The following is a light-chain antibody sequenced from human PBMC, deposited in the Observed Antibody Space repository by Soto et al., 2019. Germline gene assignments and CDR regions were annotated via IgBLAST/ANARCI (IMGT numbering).Light chain of an antibody. Sequence: QSVLTQPPSVSGAPGQRVTISCTGSSSNIGAGYDVHWYQQLPGTAPKLLIYGNSNRPSGVPDRFSGSKSGTSVSLAITGLQAEDEADHYCQSYDSSLSGYVFGTGTKLTVL. J-gene: IGLJ1*01. CDR1: SSNIGAGYD. V-gene: IGLV1-40*01. CDR2: GNS. CDR3: QSYDSSLSGYV.